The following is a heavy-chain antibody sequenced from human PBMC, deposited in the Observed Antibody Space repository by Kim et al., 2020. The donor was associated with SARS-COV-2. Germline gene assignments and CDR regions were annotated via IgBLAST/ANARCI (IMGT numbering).Heavy chain of an antibody. Sequence: GGSLRLSCAASAFTISGFWMGWVRQAPGKGPEWVANIEEDGSERYYVDSVKGRFTISRDNAKNSLFLQMSSLRAEDTAIYYCARGHYFDTWGQGTLVTVSS. J-gene: IGHJ4*02. V-gene: IGHV3-7*03. CDR1: AFTISGFW. CDR3: ARGHYFDT. CDR2: IEEDGSER.